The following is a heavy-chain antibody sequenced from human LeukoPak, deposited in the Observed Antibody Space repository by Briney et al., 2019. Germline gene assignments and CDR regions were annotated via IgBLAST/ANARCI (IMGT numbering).Heavy chain of an antibody. V-gene: IGHV1-69*01. D-gene: IGHD5-18*01. J-gene: IGHJ6*03. CDR1: GGTFSIYA. CDR3: AREGVDTAMETYYYYYMDV. Sequence: ASVKVSCTASGGTFSIYAISWVRQAPGQGLEWMGGIIPIFGTANYAQKFQGRVTITADESTSTAYMELSSLRSEDTAVYYCAREGVDTAMETYYYYYMDVWGKGTTVTVSS. CDR2: IIPIFGTA.